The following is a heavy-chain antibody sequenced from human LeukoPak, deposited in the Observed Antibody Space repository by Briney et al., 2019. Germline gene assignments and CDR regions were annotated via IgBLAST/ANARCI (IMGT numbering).Heavy chain of an antibody. CDR3: ARDDSSSYWATFDY. CDR1: GITLSNYG. CDR2: ISGSGGST. V-gene: IGHV3-23*01. Sequence: GGSLRLSCAVSGITLSNYGMSWVRQAPGKGLDWVAGISGSGGSTNYADSVKGRFTISRDNPKNTLYLQMNSLRAEDTAVYYCARDDSSSYWATFDYWGPGTLVTVSS. J-gene: IGHJ4*02. D-gene: IGHD3-22*01.